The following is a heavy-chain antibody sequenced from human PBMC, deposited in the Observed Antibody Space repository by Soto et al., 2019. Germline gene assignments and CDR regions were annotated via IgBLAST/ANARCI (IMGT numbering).Heavy chain of an antibody. CDR3: ARIETLTDNKTRGTDLDL. CDR1: GGTFGSHT. Sequence: QVQLVQSGAEVKKPGSSVRVSCKVSGGTFGSHTFTWVRQAPGQGLEWMGEIIPVFNAANYAQRFQDRVTITEDRSATTVYLELSRLTSADTATYYCARIETLTDNKTRGTDLDLWGQGTLVIVSS. CDR2: IIPVFNAA. D-gene: IGHD4-17*01. V-gene: IGHV1-69*06. J-gene: IGHJ5*02.